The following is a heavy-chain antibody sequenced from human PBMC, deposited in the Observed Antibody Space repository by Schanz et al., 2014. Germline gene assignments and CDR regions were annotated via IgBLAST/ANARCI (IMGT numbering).Heavy chain of an antibody. J-gene: IGHJ3*02. CDR3: AKGRWGESSAFDI. CDR2: ISPDGTTT. D-gene: IGHD3-16*01. V-gene: IGHV3-23*04. CDR1: RFTVTNAW. Sequence: EVQLAESGGGLVQPGGSLTLSCAASRFTVTNAWMSWVRQAPGKGLEWVSVISPDGTTTYYADSVKGRFTISRDNSKNTLYLQMNSLRAEDTAVYYCAKGRWGESSAFDIWGQGTMVTVS.